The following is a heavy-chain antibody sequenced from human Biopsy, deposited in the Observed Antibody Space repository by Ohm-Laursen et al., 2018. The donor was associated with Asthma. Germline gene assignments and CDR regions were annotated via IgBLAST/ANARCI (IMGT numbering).Heavy chain of an antibody. V-gene: IGHV1-69*13. D-gene: IGHD2-2*01. CDR3: ARKAGSCISRTCYSLDF. Sequence: SVKASCKSLGGTFNTYVIGWVRQAPGQGLEWMGGINSVFGTTNYPQKFQDRVTITADDSTSTVYMELSSLRSEDTAVYYCARKAGSCISRTCYSLDFWGQGTLVTVSS. CDR1: GGTFNTYV. J-gene: IGHJ4*02. CDR2: INSVFGTT.